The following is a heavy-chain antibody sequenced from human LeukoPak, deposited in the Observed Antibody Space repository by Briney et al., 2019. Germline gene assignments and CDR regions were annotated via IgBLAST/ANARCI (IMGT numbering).Heavy chain of an antibody. CDR3: ARNELYCTGGSCYLAYFDY. D-gene: IGHD2-15*01. Sequence: SETLSLTCTVSGGSISRSNYYWGWIRQPPGKGLDWIGSVYYSGSTYYNPSLKGRVTISVDTSKNQFSLKLSSVTAADTAVYYCARNELYCTGGSCYLAYFDYWGQGTLVTVSS. CDR1: GGSISRSNYY. J-gene: IGHJ4*02. CDR2: VYYSGST. V-gene: IGHV4-39*07.